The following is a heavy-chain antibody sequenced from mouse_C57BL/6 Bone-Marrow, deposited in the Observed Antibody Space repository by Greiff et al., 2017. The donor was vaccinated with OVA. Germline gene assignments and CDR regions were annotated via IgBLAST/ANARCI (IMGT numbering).Heavy chain of an antibody. J-gene: IGHJ2*01. CDR1: GYTFTSYT. D-gene: IGHD2-5*01. Sequence: VQRVESGAELARPGASVKMSCKASGYTFTSYTMHWVKQRPGQGLEWIGYINPSSGYTKYNQKFKDKATLTADKSSSTAYMQLSSLTSEDSAVYYCANYYSNLDYWGQGTTLTVSS. CDR3: ANYYSNLDY. V-gene: IGHV1-4*01. CDR2: INPSSGYT.